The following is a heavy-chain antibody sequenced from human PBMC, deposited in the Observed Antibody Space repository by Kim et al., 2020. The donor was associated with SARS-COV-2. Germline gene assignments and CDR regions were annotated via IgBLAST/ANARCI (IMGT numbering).Heavy chain of an antibody. D-gene: IGHD3-10*01. Sequence: NQSLKSRVTISVDTSKNQFSLKLSSVTAADTAVYYCVGSPYYYGSGPGDYWGQGTLVTVSS. CDR3: VGSPYYYGSGPGDY. J-gene: IGHJ4*02. V-gene: IGHV4-39*07.